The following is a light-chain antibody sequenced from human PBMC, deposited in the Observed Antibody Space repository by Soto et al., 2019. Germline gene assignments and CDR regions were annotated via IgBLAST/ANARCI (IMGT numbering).Light chain of an antibody. V-gene: IGLV2-18*02. CDR3: CSHSSSSTLV. Sequence: QSVLTQPPSVSGSPGQSVTISCSGTSGDVGGYNYVSWYQQHPGTAPKLVIYEVSERPSAVPDRFSGSKSGNTASLTISGLQAEDEANYYCCSHSSSSTLVFGGGTKVTVL. CDR2: EVS. J-gene: IGLJ3*02. CDR1: SGDVGGYNY.